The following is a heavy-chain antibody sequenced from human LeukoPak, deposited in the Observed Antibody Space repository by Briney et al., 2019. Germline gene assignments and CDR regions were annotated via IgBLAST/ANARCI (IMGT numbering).Heavy chain of an antibody. CDR2: IKIKTDGGTT. CDR3: TTDRSKVGATGYYYSGMDV. V-gene: IGHV3-15*01. Sequence: GRSLRLSCAASGFTFSNAWMSWVRQAPGKGLELVGRIKIKTDGGTTDYAAPVKGRFTISRDDSKNTLYLQMNSLRTEDTAVYYCTTDRSKVGATGYYYSGMDVWGQGTTVTVSS. D-gene: IGHD1-26*01. CDR1: GFTFSNAW. J-gene: IGHJ6*02.